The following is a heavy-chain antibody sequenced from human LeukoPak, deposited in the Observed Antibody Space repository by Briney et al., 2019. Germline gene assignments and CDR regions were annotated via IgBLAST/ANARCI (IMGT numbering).Heavy chain of an antibody. D-gene: IGHD5-12*01. Sequence: PGGSLRLSCAGSGFTFSTYWMHWVRQAPGGGLVGVSGINTDGSTTSYADSVKGRFTISRDNAKNTLYLQMTSLRAEDTALYYCAKESGYDVDLEYWGQGALVTVSS. CDR3: AKESGYDVDLEY. CDR2: INTDGSTT. V-gene: IGHV3-74*01. J-gene: IGHJ4*02. CDR1: GFTFSTYW.